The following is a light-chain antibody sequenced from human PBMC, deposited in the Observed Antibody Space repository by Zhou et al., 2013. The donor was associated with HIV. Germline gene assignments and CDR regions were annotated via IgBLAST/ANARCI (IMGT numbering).Light chain of an antibody. Sequence: DIQMTQSPSTLSASVGDRVTITCRASQYISTWLAWYQQKPGKAPKLLIYRASNLQSGVPSRFSGSGFGTDFTLTINRLHPEDFATYYCQQANRFPQTFGQGTKVEIK. V-gene: IGKV1-12*01. CDR3: QQANRFPQT. CDR1: QYISTW. CDR2: RAS. J-gene: IGKJ2*01.